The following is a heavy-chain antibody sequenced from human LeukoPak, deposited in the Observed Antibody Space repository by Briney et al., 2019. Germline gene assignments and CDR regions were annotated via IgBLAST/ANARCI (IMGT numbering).Heavy chain of an antibody. J-gene: IGHJ3*02. V-gene: IGHV1-18*01. Sequence: ASVKVSCKASGYTFTSYGISWVRQAPGQGLEWMGWISAYYGNTNYAQKLQGRVTMTTDTSTSTAYMELRSLRSDDTAVYYCAREGRYSSSSNDAFDIWGQGTMVTVSS. CDR2: ISAYYGNT. CDR1: GYTFTSYG. CDR3: AREGRYSSSSNDAFDI. D-gene: IGHD6-13*01.